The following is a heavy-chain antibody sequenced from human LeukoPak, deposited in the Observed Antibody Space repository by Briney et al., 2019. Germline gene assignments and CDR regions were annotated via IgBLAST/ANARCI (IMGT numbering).Heavy chain of an antibody. CDR3: ARDIRSMTTDY. D-gene: IGHD4-17*01. CDR1: GFTFSSYS. J-gene: IGHJ4*02. Sequence: GWSLRLSCAASGFTFSSYSMNWVRQAPGKGLEGVSSISSSSSYIYYADSVKGRFTISRDNAKNSLYLQMNSLRAEDTAVYYCARDIRSMTTDYWGQGTLVTVSS. V-gene: IGHV3-21*01. CDR2: ISSSSSYI.